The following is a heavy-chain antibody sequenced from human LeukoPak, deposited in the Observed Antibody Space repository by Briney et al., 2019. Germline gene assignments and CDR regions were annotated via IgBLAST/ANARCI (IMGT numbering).Heavy chain of an antibody. CDR3: ATGKHYYDSSGYYFYYFDY. V-gene: IGHV3-21*01. D-gene: IGHD3-22*01. J-gene: IGHJ4*02. CDR2: ISTSSTYI. CDR1: GFSFSNYN. Sequence: GGSLRLSCAASGFSFSNYNINWVRQAPGKGLEWVSSISTSSTYIFYADSVKGRFTISRDNAKNSLYLQMNSLRADDTAVYYCATGKHYYDSSGYYFYYFDYWGQGTLVTVSS.